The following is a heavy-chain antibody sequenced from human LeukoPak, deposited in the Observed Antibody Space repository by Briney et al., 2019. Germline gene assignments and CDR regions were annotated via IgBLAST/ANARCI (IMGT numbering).Heavy chain of an antibody. CDR3: ARAPYDSSGYYLSYYYYGMDV. CDR2: IIPIFGTA. D-gene: IGHD3-22*01. V-gene: IGHV1-69*13. Sequence: ASVKVSCKASGGTFSSYAISWVRQAPGQGLEWMGGIIPIFGTANYAQKFQGRVTITADESTSTAYMELSSLRSEDTAVYYCARAPYDSSGYYLSYYYYGMDVWGQGTTVTVSS. J-gene: IGHJ6*02. CDR1: GGTFSSYA.